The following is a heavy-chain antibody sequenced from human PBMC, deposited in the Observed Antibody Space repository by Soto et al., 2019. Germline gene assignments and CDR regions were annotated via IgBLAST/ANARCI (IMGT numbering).Heavy chain of an antibody. Sequence: GGSLRLSCAASGFAFSSYAMNWVRQAPGKGLEWVSGISGTSGSTYYADSVKGRFTISRDNSKNTLHLQMNSLRAEDTAVYYCAKETGYSYGSGTYYVGIDYWGQGTLVTVSS. CDR3: AKETGYSYGSGTYYVGIDY. V-gene: IGHV3-23*01. CDR1: GFAFSSYA. J-gene: IGHJ4*02. D-gene: IGHD3-10*01. CDR2: ISGTSGST.